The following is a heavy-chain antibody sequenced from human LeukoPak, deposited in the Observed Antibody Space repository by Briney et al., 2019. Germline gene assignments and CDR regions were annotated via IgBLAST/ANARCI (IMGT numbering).Heavy chain of an antibody. Sequence: GGSLRLSCAASGFTFSSYSMNWVRQDPGKGLEWVSSISSSSSYIYYADSVKGRFTISRDNAKNSLYLQMNSLRAEDTAVYYCARDKCSSTSCFNDAFDIWGQGTMVTVSS. CDR3: ARDKCSSTSCFNDAFDI. J-gene: IGHJ3*02. CDR2: ISSSSSYI. V-gene: IGHV3-21*01. CDR1: GFTFSSYS. D-gene: IGHD2-2*01.